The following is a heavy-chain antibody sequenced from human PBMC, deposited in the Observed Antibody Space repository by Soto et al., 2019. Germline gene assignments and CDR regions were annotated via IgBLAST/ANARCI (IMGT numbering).Heavy chain of an antibody. CDR3: AKAPASSIAASRPFDY. Sequence: EVQLLESGGGLVQPGGSLRLSCAASGFTFSSYAMSWVRQAPGKGLEWVSAISGSGGSTYYADSVKGRFTISRDNSKNTLYLQMNSLRAEDTALYYCAKAPASSIAASRPFDYWGQGTLVTVSS. J-gene: IGHJ4*02. D-gene: IGHD6-6*01. CDR2: ISGSGGST. CDR1: GFTFSSYA. V-gene: IGHV3-23*01.